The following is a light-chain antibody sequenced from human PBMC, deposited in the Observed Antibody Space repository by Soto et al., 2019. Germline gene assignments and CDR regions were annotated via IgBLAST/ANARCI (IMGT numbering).Light chain of an antibody. J-gene: IGKJ2*01. Sequence: EIVLTQSPGTLSLSPGERATLSCRASQSVSSSYFVWYQQKPGQAPRLLICGASSKATGIPDRVSGSGSGTDFTLTSSRLELEDFAAYHCQQHGYSQGYTFRQGTKLEIK. V-gene: IGKV3-20*01. CDR2: GAS. CDR3: QQHGYSQGYT. CDR1: QSVSSSY.